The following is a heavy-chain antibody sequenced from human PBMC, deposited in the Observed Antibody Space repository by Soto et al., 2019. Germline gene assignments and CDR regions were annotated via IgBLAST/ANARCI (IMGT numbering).Heavy chain of an antibody. J-gene: IGHJ6*02. CDR2: IYYSGST. CDR3: ARLFPCGSYCWGYYCYGMDV. Sequence: ETLSLTCTVSGGSISSSSYYWGWIRQPPGKGLEWIGSIYYSGSTYYNPSLKSRVTISVDTSKNQFSLKLSSVTAADTAVYYCARLFPCGSYCWGYYCYGMDVWGQGTTVTVSS. D-gene: IGHD1-26*01. V-gene: IGHV4-39*01. CDR1: GGSISSSSYY.